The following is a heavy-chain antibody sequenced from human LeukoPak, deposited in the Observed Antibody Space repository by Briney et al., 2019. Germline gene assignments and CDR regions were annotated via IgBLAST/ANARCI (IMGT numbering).Heavy chain of an antibody. D-gene: IGHD3-22*01. V-gene: IGHV1-69*05. CDR3: ARDRPSSGYYDAFDI. Sequence: GASVKVSCKASGGTFSSYAISWVRQAPGQGLEWMGGIIPIFGTANYAQKFQGRVTMTRDTSISTAYMELSRLRSDDTAVYYCARDRPSSGYYDAFDIWGQGTMVTVSS. CDR1: GGTFSSYA. CDR2: IIPIFGTA. J-gene: IGHJ3*02.